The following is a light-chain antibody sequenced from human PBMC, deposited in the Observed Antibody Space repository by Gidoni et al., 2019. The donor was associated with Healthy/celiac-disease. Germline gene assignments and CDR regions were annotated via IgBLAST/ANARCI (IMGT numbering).Light chain of an antibody. Sequence: DIQMTQSPSSLSASVGDRVTITCQASQEISNYLNWYQQNPGKAPKRLIYDASNLETGVPSRFSGSGSGTDFTFTISSLQPEDIATYYCQQYDNLPLTFGPGTKVDIK. J-gene: IGKJ3*01. V-gene: IGKV1-33*01. CDR3: QQYDNLPLT. CDR1: QEISNY. CDR2: DAS.